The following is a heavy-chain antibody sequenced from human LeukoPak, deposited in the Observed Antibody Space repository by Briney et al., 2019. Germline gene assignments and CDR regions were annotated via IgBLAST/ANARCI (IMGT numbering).Heavy chain of an antibody. V-gene: IGHV1-2*02. Sequence: GASVKVSCKASGYTFTGYYMHWVRQAPGQGLEWMGWINPNSGGTNYARKFQGRVTMTRDTSISTAYMELSRLRSDDTAVYYCASLWFGELPYFDYWGQGTLVTVSS. CDR1: GYTFTGYY. CDR3: ASLWFGELPYFDY. CDR2: INPNSGGT. J-gene: IGHJ4*02. D-gene: IGHD3-10*01.